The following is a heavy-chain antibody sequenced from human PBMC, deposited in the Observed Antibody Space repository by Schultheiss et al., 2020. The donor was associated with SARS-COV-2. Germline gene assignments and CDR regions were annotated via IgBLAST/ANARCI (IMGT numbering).Heavy chain of an antibody. CDR3: ARDIKGDYDLWSGSAGSNVMDV. CDR2: IYTSGST. J-gene: IGHJ6*02. V-gene: IGHV4-61*02. D-gene: IGHD3-3*01. CDR1: GGSISRGGYY. Sequence: SETLSLTCTVSGGSISRGGYYWNWIRQPVGKRLEWIGRIYTSGSTNYNPSPKSRVTMSVDTSKNQFSLKLSSVTAADTAVYYCARDIKGDYDLWSGSAGSNVMDVLAQGTTVTV.